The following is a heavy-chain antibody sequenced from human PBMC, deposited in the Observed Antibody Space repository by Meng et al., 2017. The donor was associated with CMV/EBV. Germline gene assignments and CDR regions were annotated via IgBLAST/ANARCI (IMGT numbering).Heavy chain of an antibody. V-gene: IGHV1-2*02. D-gene: IGHD4-23*01. CDR2: INPNSGGT. J-gene: IGHJ5*02. CDR3: ARDLGWCWDYGGNSCRSWFDP. CDR1: GYTFTGYY. Sequence: ASVKVSCKASGYTFTGYYMHWVRQAPGQGLEWMGWINPNSGGTNYAQKFQGRVTMTRDTSISTAYMELSRLRFDDTAVYYCARDLGWCWDYGGNSCRSWFDPWGQGTLVTVSS.